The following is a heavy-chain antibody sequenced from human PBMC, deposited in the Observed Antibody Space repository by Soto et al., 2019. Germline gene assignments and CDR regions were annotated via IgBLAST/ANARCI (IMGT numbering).Heavy chain of an antibody. CDR3: ARIYYYGSGSYYNFDAFDI. CDR1: GGSFSGYY. J-gene: IGHJ3*02. D-gene: IGHD3-10*01. CDR2: INHSGST. Sequence: QVQLQQWGAGLLKPSETLSLTCAVYGGSFSGYYWSWIRQPPGKGLEWIGEINHSGSTNYNPSLRRRVTISVDTSKNQFSLKLSSVTAADTAVYYCARIYYYGSGSYYNFDAFDIWGQGTMVTVSS. V-gene: IGHV4-34*01.